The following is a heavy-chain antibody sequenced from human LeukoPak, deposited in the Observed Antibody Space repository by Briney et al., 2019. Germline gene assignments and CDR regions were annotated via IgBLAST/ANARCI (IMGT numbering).Heavy chain of an antibody. D-gene: IGHD3-22*01. V-gene: IGHV3-21*01. CDR2: ISGRSTYI. CDR3: ARGLGTTVTNEYYYDSSGYYDGGLDY. CDR1: GFTFSTYT. J-gene: IGHJ4*02. Sequence: GGSLRLSCAASGFTFSTYTMNWVRQAPGKGLEWVSSISGRSTYIFYADSVKGRFTISRDNAKNSLSLQTNSLRAEDTAVYYCARGLGTTVTNEYYYDSSGYYDGGLDYWGQGTLVTVSS.